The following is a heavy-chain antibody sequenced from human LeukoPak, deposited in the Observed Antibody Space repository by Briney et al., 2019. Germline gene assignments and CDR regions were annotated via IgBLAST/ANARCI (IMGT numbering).Heavy chain of an antibody. J-gene: IGHJ4*02. CDR1: DGSFSAYS. D-gene: IGHD3-16*02. V-gene: IGHV4-34*01. CDR3: ARGEGDDYVWGSYRHDY. CDR2: INHSGST. Sequence: SETLSLTCTFYDGSFSAYSWSWIRQPPGKGPEWIGEINHSGSTNYNPPLKSRVSISVDTSKNQFSLKMSSVTAADTAVYYCARGEGDDYVWGSYRHDYWGQGTLVTVSS.